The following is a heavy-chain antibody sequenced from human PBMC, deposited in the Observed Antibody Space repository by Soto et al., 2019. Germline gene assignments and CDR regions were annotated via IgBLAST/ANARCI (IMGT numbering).Heavy chain of an antibody. CDR3: ARVRVAGTEAYYYYGMDV. Sequence: ASVKVSCKASGYTFTSYYMHWVREAPGQGLEWMGIINPSGGSTSYAQKFQGRVTMTRDTSTSTVYMELSSLRSEDTAVYYCARVRVAGTEAYYYYGMDVWGQGTTVTVSS. D-gene: IGHD6-19*01. CDR2: INPSGGST. J-gene: IGHJ6*02. V-gene: IGHV1-46*01. CDR1: GYTFTSYY.